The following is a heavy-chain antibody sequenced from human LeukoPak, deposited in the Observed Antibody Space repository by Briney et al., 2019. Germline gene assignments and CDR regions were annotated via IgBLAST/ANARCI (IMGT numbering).Heavy chain of an antibody. CDR1: GGSISDNY. D-gene: IGHD2-15*01. CDR3: ARHPFATPFDY. CDR2: AYYSGHT. V-gene: IGHV4-59*08. Sequence: SETLSLTCAVSGGSISDNYWSWIRQPPGKGLEWIGYAYYSGHTNYNSSLKSRVTMSLDTSKSQFSLRLSSVTAADTAVYFCARHPFATPFDYWGPGTLVTVSS. J-gene: IGHJ4*02.